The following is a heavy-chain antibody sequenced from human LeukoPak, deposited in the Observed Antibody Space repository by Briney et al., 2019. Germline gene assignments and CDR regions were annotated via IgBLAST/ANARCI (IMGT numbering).Heavy chain of an antibody. J-gene: IGHJ6*04. CDR2: IFPADSDT. Sequence: GESLKISCKGSGYSFSTYWIGWVGQTPGKGLEWVGIIFPADSDTRYSPSFQGQVTISADKSINTAYLQWSSLKASDTAIYYCARHRYPDVWGKGTTVTVSS. CDR1: GYSFSTYW. CDR3: ARHRYPDV. V-gene: IGHV5-51*01. D-gene: IGHD1-14*01.